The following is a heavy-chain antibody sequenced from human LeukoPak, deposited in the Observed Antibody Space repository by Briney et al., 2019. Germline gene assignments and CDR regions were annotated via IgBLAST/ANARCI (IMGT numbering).Heavy chain of an antibody. V-gene: IGHV1-8*03. CDR2: MNPNSGNT. CDR1: GYTFTSYD. CDR3: ARAIRLSPNYYYYMDV. J-gene: IGHJ6*03. D-gene: IGHD2-2*02. Sequence: ASVKVSCKASGYTFTSYDINWVRQATGQGLEWMGWMNPNSGNTGYAQKFQGRVTITRDTSINTAYMELSSLRSEDTAVYYCARAIRLSPNYYYYMDVWGEGTTVTVSS.